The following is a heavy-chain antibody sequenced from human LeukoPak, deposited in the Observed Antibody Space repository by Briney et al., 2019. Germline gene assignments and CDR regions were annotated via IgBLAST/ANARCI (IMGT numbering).Heavy chain of an antibody. CDR1: GFTFSSYA. Sequence: PGGSLRLSCAASGFTFSSYAMTWVRQAPGKGLEWVSVISGSSGGTYYADSVKGRFIISRDNFKNTVRLQMNSLRAEDTAVYYCAKEDDFGNHFDYWGQGTLVTVSS. CDR2: ISGSSGGT. CDR3: AKEDDFGNHFDY. D-gene: IGHD4-11*01. V-gene: IGHV3-23*01. J-gene: IGHJ4*02.